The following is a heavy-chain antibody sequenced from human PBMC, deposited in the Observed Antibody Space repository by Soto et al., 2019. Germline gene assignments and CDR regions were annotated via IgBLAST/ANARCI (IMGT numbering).Heavy chain of an antibody. D-gene: IGHD3-3*01. CDR1: GASISSYF. J-gene: IGHJ4*02. V-gene: IGHV4-59*01. Sequence: SETQSLTCPVSGASISSYFLNWIRQPPGRGLEWIGYLYYSGSTNYNPSLKSRATISVDTSKNQFSLKLNSVTAADTAVYYCATSFAGSGGRGLDYWGQGTLVTVSS. CDR2: LYYSGST. CDR3: ATSFAGSGGRGLDY.